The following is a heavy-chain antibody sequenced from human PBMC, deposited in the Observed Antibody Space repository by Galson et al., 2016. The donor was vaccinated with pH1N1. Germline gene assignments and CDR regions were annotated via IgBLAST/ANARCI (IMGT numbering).Heavy chain of an antibody. CDR1: GFTLSDYY. CDR3: AREWGIGAAGPLDS. J-gene: IGHJ4*02. D-gene: IGHD6-13*01. V-gene: IGHV3-11*01. Sequence: SLRLSCAASGFTLSDYYMNRIRETPERGLEWLSSIGSSGNVAYADSVKGRFTVSRDNAQNSLLLQMDSLRVDDTALYYCAREWGIGAAGPLDSWGQGALVIVSS. CDR2: IGSSGNV.